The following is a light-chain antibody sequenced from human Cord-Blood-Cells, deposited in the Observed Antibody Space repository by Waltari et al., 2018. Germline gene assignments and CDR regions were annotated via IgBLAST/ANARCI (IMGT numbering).Light chain of an antibody. CDR1: QSLVHSDGNTY. CDR2: KVS. J-gene: IGKJ1*01. CDR3: MQGTHWPPWT. V-gene: IGKV2-30*02. Sequence: DVVMTQSPLSLPVTLGQPASISCRSSQSLVHSDGNTYLNWFQQRPGQSPRRLMYKVSNRDSGVPDRFSGSGSGTGFTLKISRVEAEDVGVYYCMQGTHWPPWTFGQGTKVEIK.